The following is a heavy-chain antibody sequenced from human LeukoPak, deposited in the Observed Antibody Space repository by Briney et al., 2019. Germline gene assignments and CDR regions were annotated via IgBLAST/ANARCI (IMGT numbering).Heavy chain of an antibody. CDR3: ARQSGYYDSSGYYNYYYGMDV. J-gene: IGHJ6*02. D-gene: IGHD3-22*01. CDR2: IDPSDSYT. V-gene: IGHV5-10-1*01. Sequence: GESLRVSCKGSGYSFTSYWISWVRQMPGKGLEWMGRIDPSDSYTNYSPSFQGHVTISADKSISTAYLQWSSLTASDTAMYYCARQSGYYDSSGYYNYYYGMDVWGQGTTVTVSS. CDR1: GYSFTSYW.